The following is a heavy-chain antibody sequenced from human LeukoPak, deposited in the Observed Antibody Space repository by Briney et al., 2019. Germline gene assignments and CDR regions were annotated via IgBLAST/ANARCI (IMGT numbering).Heavy chain of an antibody. V-gene: IGHV3-23*01. Sequence: PGGSLRLSCAASGFTFSSYAMSWVRQAPGKGLEWVSAISGSGGNTYYADSVKGRFTISRDNSKNTLYLQMNSLRAEDTAVYYCTSAAGTLWTFDYWGQGTLVTVSS. D-gene: IGHD6-13*01. J-gene: IGHJ4*02. CDR3: TSAAGTLWTFDY. CDR2: ISGSGGNT. CDR1: GFTFSSYA.